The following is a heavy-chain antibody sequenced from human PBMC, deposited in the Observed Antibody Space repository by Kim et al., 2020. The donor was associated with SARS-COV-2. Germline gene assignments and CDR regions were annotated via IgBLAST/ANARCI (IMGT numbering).Heavy chain of an antibody. V-gene: IGHV3-21*01. D-gene: IGHD3-10*01. Sequence: GGSLRLSCAASGFTFSSYSMNWVRQAPGKGLEWVSSISSSSSYIYYADSVKGRFTISRDNAKNSLYLQMNSLRAEDTAVYYCARDYVLLWFGELSGAMGYYYGMDVWGQGTTVTVSS. CDR3: ARDYVLLWFGELSGAMGYYYGMDV. J-gene: IGHJ6*02. CDR2: ISSSSSYI. CDR1: GFTFSSYS.